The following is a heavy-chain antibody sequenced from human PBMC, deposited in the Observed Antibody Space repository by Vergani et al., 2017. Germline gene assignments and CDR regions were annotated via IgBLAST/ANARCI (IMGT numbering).Heavy chain of an antibody. CDR3: AKLNGDYMRLSEY. CDR2: LFYGATA. CDR1: GDSISSRNCY. J-gene: IGHJ4*02. V-gene: IGHV4-39*01. D-gene: IGHD4-17*01. Sequence: QVQLQESGPGLVKPSETLSLTCTVSGDSISSRNCYWGWIRQPPGKGLEWIGSLFYGATAYYNPSLESRVIISIVTSKNQFSLRLSSVTAADTAVYYFAKLNGDYMRLSEYWRQGTLVADSS.